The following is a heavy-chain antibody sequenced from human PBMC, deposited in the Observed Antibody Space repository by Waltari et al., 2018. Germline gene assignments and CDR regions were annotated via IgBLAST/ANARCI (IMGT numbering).Heavy chain of an antibody. CDR1: GFTFRSYW. CDR3: ARVEYSYGPYCFDS. J-gene: IGHJ4*02. D-gene: IGHD5-18*01. Sequence: EVQLVESGGGLVQPGGSLRLSCEASGFTFRSYWRHWVRQAPGKGLVWVSRISSNENTTTYADSVKGRFTISRDNAKNTLYLQMNSLRAEDTAVYYCARVEYSYGPYCFDSWGQGTPVTVSS. CDR2: ISSNENTT. V-gene: IGHV3-74*01.